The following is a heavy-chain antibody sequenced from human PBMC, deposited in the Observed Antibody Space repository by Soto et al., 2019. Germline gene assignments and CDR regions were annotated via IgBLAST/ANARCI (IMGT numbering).Heavy chain of an antibody. V-gene: IGHV3-23*01. J-gene: IGHJ6*02. CDR3: AKVNEADIVVVVAGTNYYYYGMDV. D-gene: IGHD2-15*01. CDR1: GFTFRKYA. Sequence: EVPLLESGGGLVQPGGSLRLSCATSGFTFRKYAMNWVRQAPGKGLEWVSAISGSGGSTYYADSVKGRFTISRDNSKNTVYLQMNSLRAEDTALYYCAKVNEADIVVVVAGTNYYYYGMDVWGQGTTVTVSS. CDR2: ISGSGGST.